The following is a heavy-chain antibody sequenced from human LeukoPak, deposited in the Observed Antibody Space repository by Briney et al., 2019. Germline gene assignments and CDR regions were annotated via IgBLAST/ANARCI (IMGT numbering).Heavy chain of an antibody. CDR2: INHSGST. CDR1: GGSFSGYY. CDR3: ARHRPPRYSSGWRFDY. V-gene: IGHV4-34*01. J-gene: IGHJ4*02. D-gene: IGHD6-19*01. Sequence: TSETLSLTCAVYGGSFSGYYWSWIRQPPGKGLEWIGEINHSGSTNYNPSLKSRVTISVDTSKNQFSLKLSSVTAADTAVYYCARHRPPRYSSGWRFDYWGQGTLVTVSS.